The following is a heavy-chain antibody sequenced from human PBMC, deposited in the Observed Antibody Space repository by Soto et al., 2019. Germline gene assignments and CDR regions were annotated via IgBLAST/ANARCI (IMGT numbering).Heavy chain of an antibody. Sequence: SETLSLTCTVSGGSISSGDYYWSWIRQPPGKGLEWIGYIYYSGSTYYNPSLKSRVTISVDTSKNQFSLKLSSVTAADTAVYYCAREVEWLHVYIDYWGQGTLVTVSS. J-gene: IGHJ4*02. D-gene: IGHD3-3*01. CDR3: AREVEWLHVYIDY. CDR1: GGSISSGDYY. CDR2: IYYSGST. V-gene: IGHV4-30-4*01.